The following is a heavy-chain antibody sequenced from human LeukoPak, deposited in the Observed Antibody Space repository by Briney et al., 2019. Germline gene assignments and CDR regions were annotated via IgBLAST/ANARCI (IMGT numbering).Heavy chain of an antibody. CDR3: ARGKLTEAFDI. V-gene: IGHV4-38-2*02. CDR2: ISHSGST. J-gene: IGHJ3*02. D-gene: IGHD1-1*01. CDR1: GYSISSGYY. Sequence: SETLSLTCTVSGYSISSGYYWGWIRQPPGKGLKWIGSISHSGSTYYNPSLKSRVTISVDTSKNQFSLKLSSLTAADTAVYYCARGKLTEAFDIWGQGTMVTVSS.